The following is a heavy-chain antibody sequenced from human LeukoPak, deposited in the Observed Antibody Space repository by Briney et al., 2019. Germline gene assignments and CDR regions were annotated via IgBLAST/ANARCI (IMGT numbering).Heavy chain of an antibody. CDR3: AKDPGSYALGHLDY. Sequence: GGSLRLSCAASGFTFSSYAMSWVRLAPGKGLEWVSAISGSGGSTYYADSVKGRFTISRDNSKNTLYLQMNSLRAEDTAVYYCAKDPGSYALGHLDYWGQGTLATVSS. CDR1: GFTFSSYA. J-gene: IGHJ4*02. D-gene: IGHD1-26*01. V-gene: IGHV3-23*01. CDR2: ISGSGGST.